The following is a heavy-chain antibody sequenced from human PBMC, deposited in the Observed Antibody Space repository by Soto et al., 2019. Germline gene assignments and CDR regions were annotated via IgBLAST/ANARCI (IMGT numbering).Heavy chain of an antibody. CDR3: AHRTGFGY. Sequence: EVQLWESGGGLVQPGGSLRLSCAVSGYTFSSFDMSWVRQAPGKGLEWVSTISGSGGGTNYADSVKGRFTISRDISTYTVYLQMNSLRAEDTAVYYCAHRTGFGYWGQGALVTVSS. J-gene: IGHJ4*02. V-gene: IGHV3-23*01. CDR1: GYTFSSFD. CDR2: ISGSGGGT.